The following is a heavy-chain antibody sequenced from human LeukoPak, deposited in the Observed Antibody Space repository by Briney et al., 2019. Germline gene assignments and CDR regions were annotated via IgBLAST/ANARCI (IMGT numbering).Heavy chain of an antibody. D-gene: IGHD3-3*01. CDR2: ISGSGADT. CDR1: GFTFSSYA. CDR3: AKFIRDYDFWCGSYRAQWFHP. J-gene: IGHJ5*02. Sequence: PGGSLRLSCAASGFTFSSYAMSWVRQAPGKGLEWVSTISGSGADTYYADSVTGRFTISRDNSKDTLYLQMSSLRAEDRAVYYCAKFIRDYDFWCGSYRAQWFHPWGQGTLVSVSS. V-gene: IGHV3-23*01.